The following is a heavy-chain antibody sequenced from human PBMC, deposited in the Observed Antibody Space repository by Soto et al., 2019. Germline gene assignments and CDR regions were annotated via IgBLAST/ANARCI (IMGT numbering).Heavy chain of an antibody. J-gene: IGHJ4*02. CDR2: IYYSGTT. CDR1: GGSIISNNHY. D-gene: IGHD3-9*01. CDR3: ARRSTISRGFVY. Sequence: QLQLRESGPGLVKPSETLSLTCTVSGGSIISNNHYWGWIRQPPGKGLEWIGNIYYSGTTYYNPSLKSRVTMSVDTSKGQFSLKLSSMTVADTAVYFCARRSTISRGFVYWGQGTLVTVSS. V-gene: IGHV4-39*01.